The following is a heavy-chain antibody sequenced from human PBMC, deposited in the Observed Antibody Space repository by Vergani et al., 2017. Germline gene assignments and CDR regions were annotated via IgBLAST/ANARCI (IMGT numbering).Heavy chain of an antibody. CDR3: ARERRYADWGAFDS. J-gene: IGHJ3*02. Sequence: EVHLLESGGGLVQSGGSLRLSCAASGFTFSSYWMSWVRQAPGKGLEWVANIKQDGSEKYDVDSVKGRFTISRDNAKNSLYLQMNSLRAEDTAVYYCARERRYADWGAFDSWGQGTMVTVSS. V-gene: IGHV3-7*01. CDR2: IKQDGSEK. CDR1: GFTFSSYW. D-gene: IGHD3-16*01.